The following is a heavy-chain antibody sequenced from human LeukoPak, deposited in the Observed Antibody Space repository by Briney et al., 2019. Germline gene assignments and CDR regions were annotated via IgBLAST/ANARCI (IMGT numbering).Heavy chain of an antibody. CDR2: ISYDGSNK. J-gene: IGHJ4*02. V-gene: IGHV3-30*18. D-gene: IGHD1-26*01. CDR3: AKVLSEPDFDY. Sequence: GGSLRLACAASGFTFSSYGMHWVRQAPGKGLEWVAVISYDGSNKYYADSVKGRFTISRDNSKNTLYLQMNSLRAEDTAVYYCAKVLSEPDFDYWGQGTLVTVSS. CDR1: GFTFSSYG.